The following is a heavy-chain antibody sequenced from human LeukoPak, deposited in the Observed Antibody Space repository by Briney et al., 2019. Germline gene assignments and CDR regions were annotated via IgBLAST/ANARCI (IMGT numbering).Heavy chain of an antibody. Sequence: PGGSLRLSCAASGFTFSSYSMNWVRQAPGKGLEWVSYISSSSSTIYYADSVKGRSTIFKDNSKNTVYLQMNSLRAEDTTVYYCVKDEWWSFQHWGQGTLVTVSS. CDR1: GFTFSSYS. D-gene: IGHD2-15*01. V-gene: IGHV3-48*01. CDR3: VKDEWWSFQH. CDR2: ISSSSSTI. J-gene: IGHJ1*01.